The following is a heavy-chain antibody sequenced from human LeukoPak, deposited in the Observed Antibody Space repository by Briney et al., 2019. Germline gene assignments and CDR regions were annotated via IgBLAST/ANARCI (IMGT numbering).Heavy chain of an antibody. V-gene: IGHV1-8*01. CDR3: ARGQGWGYCSSTSCHNWFDP. CDR1: GYTFTSYD. CDR2: MNPNSGNT. J-gene: IGHJ5*02. D-gene: IGHD2-2*01. Sequence: ASVKVSCKASGYTFTSYDINWVRQATGQGLEWMGWMNPNSGNTGYAQKFQGRVTMTRNTSISTAYMELSSLRSEDTAVYYCARGQGWGYCSSTSCHNWFDPWGQGTLVTVSP.